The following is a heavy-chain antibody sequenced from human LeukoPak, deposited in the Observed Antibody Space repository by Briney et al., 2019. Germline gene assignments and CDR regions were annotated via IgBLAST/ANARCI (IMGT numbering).Heavy chain of an antibody. CDR2: IRYDGSDK. CDR1: GFTFSRHG. D-gene: IGHD2-2*01. J-gene: IGHJ6*03. V-gene: IGHV3-30*02. Sequence: PGGSLRLSCAASGFTFSRHGKHWVRQAPGKGLEWVAFIRYDGSDKYYADSVEGRFTISRDNSENTLYLQMNSLRPEDTAMYYCAKGSYYCSNNCSRYYYYMDVWGKGTTVIVSS. CDR3: AKGSYYCSNNCSRYYYYMDV.